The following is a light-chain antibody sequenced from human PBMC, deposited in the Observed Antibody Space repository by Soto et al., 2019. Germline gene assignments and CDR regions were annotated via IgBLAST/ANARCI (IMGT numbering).Light chain of an antibody. V-gene: IGLV2-14*01. CDR1: SSDVGGYNY. CDR2: DVS. J-gene: IGLJ2*01. CDR3: SSYTSSSLDVV. Sequence: QSALTQPASVSGSPGQSITISCTGTSSDVGGYNYVSWYQPHPGKAPKLMIYDVSNRPSGVSNRFSGSKSGNTASLTISGLQAEDEADYYCSSYTSSSLDVVFGGGTKLTVL.